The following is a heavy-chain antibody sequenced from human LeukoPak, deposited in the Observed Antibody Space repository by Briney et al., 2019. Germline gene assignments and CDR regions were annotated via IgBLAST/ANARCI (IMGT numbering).Heavy chain of an antibody. CDR2: INHSGST. CDR3: ARPPHY. Sequence: PSETLSLTCAVYGGSFSGYYWSWIRQPPGKGLEWIGEINHSGSTNYNPSLKSRITISVDTSKNQFSLKLSSVTAADTAVYYCARPPHYWGQGTLVTVSS. J-gene: IGHJ4*02. V-gene: IGHV4-34*01. CDR1: GGSFSGYY.